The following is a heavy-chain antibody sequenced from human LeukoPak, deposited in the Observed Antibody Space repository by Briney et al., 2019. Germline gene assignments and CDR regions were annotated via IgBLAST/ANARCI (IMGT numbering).Heavy chain of an antibody. CDR2: IYWNDDK. Sequence: SGPTLVKPTQTPTLTCTFSGFSFSTSGVGVGWIRQPPGKALEWLALIYWNDDKRYSPSLKSRLTITKDTSKNQVVLTMTNMDPVETPTYYCAHGEYGSSTSCYPWPYFDYWGQGPLVTVSS. J-gene: IGHJ4*02. V-gene: IGHV2-5*01. CDR3: AHGEYGSSTSCYPWPYFDY. D-gene: IGHD2-2*01. CDR1: GFSFSTSGVG.